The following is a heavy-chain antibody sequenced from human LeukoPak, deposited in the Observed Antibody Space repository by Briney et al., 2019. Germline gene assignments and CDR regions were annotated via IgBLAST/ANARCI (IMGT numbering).Heavy chain of an antibody. Sequence: SETLSLTCTVSGGSISSYYWSWIRQPAGKGLEWIGRIYTSGSTNYSPSLKSRVTMSVDTSKNQFSLKLSSVTAADTAVYYCARGVRYCSSTSCSYYFDYWGQGTLVTVSS. CDR1: GGSISSYY. J-gene: IGHJ4*02. CDR3: ARGVRYCSSTSCSYYFDY. D-gene: IGHD2-2*01. CDR2: IYTSGST. V-gene: IGHV4-4*07.